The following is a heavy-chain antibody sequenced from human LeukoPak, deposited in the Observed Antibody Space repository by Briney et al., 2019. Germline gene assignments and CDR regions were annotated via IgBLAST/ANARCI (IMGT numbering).Heavy chain of an antibody. CDR3: AILSVPGDYFDY. CDR2: IRYDGSNK. D-gene: IGHD3-10*02. J-gene: IGHJ4*02. V-gene: IGHV3-30*02. Sequence: GGSLRLSCAASGFTFSSYGMHWVRQAPGKGLEWVTFIRYDGSNKFYADSVKGRFTISRDNSKNTLYLQMNNLRVEDTAVYYYAILSVPGDYFDYWGQGTLVTVSS. CDR1: GFTFSSYG.